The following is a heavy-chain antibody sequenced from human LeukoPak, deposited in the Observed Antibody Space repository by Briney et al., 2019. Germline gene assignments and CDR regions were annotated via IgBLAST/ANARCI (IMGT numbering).Heavy chain of an antibody. CDR3: ARVWAWGSGNYFDN. V-gene: IGHV3-20*04. J-gene: IGHJ4*02. CDR2: IRGDAGST. D-gene: IGHD7-27*01. Sequence: GGSLRLSCAASGFTFDAFGMTWVRQAPGKGLEGVSAIRGDAGSTGYADSVKGRFTISRDNAKNSLYLQMNSLRVEDTALYYCARVWAWGSGNYFDNWGQGTLVTVSS. CDR1: GFTFDAFG.